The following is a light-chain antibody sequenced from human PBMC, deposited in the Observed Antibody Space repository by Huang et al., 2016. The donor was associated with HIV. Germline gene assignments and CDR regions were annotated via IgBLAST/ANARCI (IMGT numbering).Light chain of an antibody. CDR2: WAT. J-gene: IGKJ1*01. CDR3: LQYYSVPQT. V-gene: IGKV4-1*01. Sequence: IVMTQSPDSLAVSPGEGATINCKSSQSVLYSLSKKNDLAWFQQKPGRPPNLLIYWATTREFGVPDRFSGSGSGTDFTLTINNLQAEDVAVYFCLQYYSVPQTFGHGTKVEI. CDR1: QSVLYSLSKKND.